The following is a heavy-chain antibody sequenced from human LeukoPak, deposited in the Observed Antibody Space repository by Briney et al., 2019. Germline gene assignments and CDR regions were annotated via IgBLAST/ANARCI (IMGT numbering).Heavy chain of an antibody. CDR3: ARANLNYGYSYLFDF. J-gene: IGHJ4*02. CDR2: IYPCDSDT. D-gene: IGHD5-18*01. CDR1: GYSFTIYW. Sequence: GESVKISCKGAGYSFTIYWIGWVRQMPGKALEWMGSIYPCDSDTKYSQSFHGQVTISADKSISTAYLQRNSLNASDTAMYYCARANLNYGYSYLFDFWGQGTLVTVSS. V-gene: IGHV5-51*01.